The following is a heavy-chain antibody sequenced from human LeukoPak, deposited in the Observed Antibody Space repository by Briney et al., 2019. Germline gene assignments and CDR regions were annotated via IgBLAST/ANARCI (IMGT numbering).Heavy chain of an antibody. D-gene: IGHD3-22*01. V-gene: IGHV4-59*11. CDR1: GGSLSTHQ. CDR3: ARGYDSSAYYPSNY. Sequence: SETLSLTCVVSGGSLSTHQWSWIRQSPGRGLEWIGYISDSGSTNYNPSLKSRVTISVDTSKNQFSLMLSSVTAADTAVYYCARGYDSSAYYPSNYWGQGTLVTVSS. J-gene: IGHJ4*02. CDR2: ISDSGST.